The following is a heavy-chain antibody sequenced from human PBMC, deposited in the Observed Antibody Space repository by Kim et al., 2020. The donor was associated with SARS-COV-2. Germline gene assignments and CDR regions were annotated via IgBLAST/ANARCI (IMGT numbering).Heavy chain of an antibody. CDR1: GFTFSSYG. D-gene: IGHD1-26*01. J-gene: IGHJ4*02. CDR3: AKVIRYSGSYYDY. CDR2: ISYDGSNK. Sequence: GGSLRLSCAASGFTFSSYGMHWVRQAPGKGLEWVAVISYDGSNKYYADSVKGRFTISRDNSKNTLYLQMNSLRAEDTAVYYYAKVIRYSGSYYDYWGQGTLVTVSS. V-gene: IGHV3-30*18.